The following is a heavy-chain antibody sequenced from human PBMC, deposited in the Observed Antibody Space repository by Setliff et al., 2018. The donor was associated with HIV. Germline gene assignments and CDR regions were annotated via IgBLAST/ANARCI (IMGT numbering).Heavy chain of an antibody. V-gene: IGHV3-7*01. J-gene: IGHJ6*02. Sequence: HPGGSLRLSCEASGFSFSSYWMSWVCQAPGKGMEWVANRKQDGSEKHYMDSVKGRFTISRDNANSSLFLQMDSLRADDTAVFYCARDGEEYVNGWYWWADYYYYGMDVWGQGTTVTVSS. CDR3: ARDGEEYVNGWYWWADYYYYGMDV. CDR1: GFSFSSYW. CDR2: RKQDGSEK. D-gene: IGHD2-8*02.